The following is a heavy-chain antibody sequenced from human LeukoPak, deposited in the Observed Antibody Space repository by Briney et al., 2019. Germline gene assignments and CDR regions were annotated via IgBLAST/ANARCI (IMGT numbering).Heavy chain of an antibody. J-gene: IGHJ4*02. CDR1: GYTFASYG. Sequence: ASVKVSCKASGYTFASYGISWVRQAPGQGLEWMGWISAYNGNTNYAQKFQGRVTITADKSTSTAYMELSSLRSEDTAVYYCARDMYDISGRADYWGQGTLVTVSS. CDR2: ISAYNGNT. CDR3: ARDMYDISGRADY. V-gene: IGHV1-18*01. D-gene: IGHD3-22*01.